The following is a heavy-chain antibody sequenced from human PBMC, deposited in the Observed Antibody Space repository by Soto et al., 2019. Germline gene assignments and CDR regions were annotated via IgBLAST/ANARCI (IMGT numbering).Heavy chain of an antibody. J-gene: IGHJ6*02. D-gene: IGHD4-17*01. Sequence: GGSLRLSCAASGFTFSSYVMSWVRQPPGKGLEWLSAISGGGGTTYSADSVKGRFTISRDNAKNTLYLQMNSLRAEDTAVYYCARDASYGDYGYSYYGMDGGGQGTTVTASS. CDR1: GFTFSSYV. CDR2: ISGGGGTT. CDR3: ARDASYGDYGYSYYGMDG. V-gene: IGHV3-23*01.